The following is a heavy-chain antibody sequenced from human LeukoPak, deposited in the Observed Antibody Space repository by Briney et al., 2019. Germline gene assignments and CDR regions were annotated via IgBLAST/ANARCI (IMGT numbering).Heavy chain of an antibody. Sequence: SETLSLTCTVSGGSISTYYWSWIRQPPGKGLEWLGYIFYTGSTNYNPSLKSRVTMSIDTSKNQFSLKLSSVTAADTAVYYCTRTYSSSSIDYWGQGTLVTVSS. D-gene: IGHD6-6*01. CDR3: TRTYSSSSIDY. CDR1: GGSISTYY. J-gene: IGHJ4*02. V-gene: IGHV4-59*01. CDR2: IFYTGST.